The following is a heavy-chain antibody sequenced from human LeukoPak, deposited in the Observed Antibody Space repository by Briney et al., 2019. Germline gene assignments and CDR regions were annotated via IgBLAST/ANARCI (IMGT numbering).Heavy chain of an antibody. CDR3: ARVGRIGSGWPLGF. D-gene: IGHD6-19*01. CDR2: INAGNGNT. CDR1: GYTFTTYA. Sequence: ASVKVSCKASGYTFTTYAMHWVRQAPGQRLEWMGWINAGNGNTKYSQKFQGRVTITRDTSASTAYMELSSLRSEDTAMYYCARVGRIGSGWPLGFWGQGTLVTVSS. J-gene: IGHJ4*02. V-gene: IGHV1-3*01.